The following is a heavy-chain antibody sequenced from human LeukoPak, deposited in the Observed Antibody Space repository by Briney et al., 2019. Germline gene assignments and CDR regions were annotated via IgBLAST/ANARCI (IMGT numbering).Heavy chain of an antibody. CDR3: AKDYGSASFPDYYYYGMDV. V-gene: IGHV3-23*01. CDR2: ISGSGGST. CDR1: GFTFSSYA. J-gene: IGHJ6*02. D-gene: IGHD3-10*01. Sequence: TGGSLRLSCAASGFTFSSYAMSWVRQAPGKGLEWVSSISGSGGSTYYADSVKGRFTISRDNSKNTLYLQMNSLRAEDTAVYYCAKDYGSASFPDYYYYGMDVWGQGTTVTVSS.